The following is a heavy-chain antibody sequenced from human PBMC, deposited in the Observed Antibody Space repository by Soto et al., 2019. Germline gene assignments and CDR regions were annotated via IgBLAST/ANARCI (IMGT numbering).Heavy chain of an antibody. J-gene: IGHJ3*02. V-gene: IGHV4-31*03. CDR2: IYYSGST. CDR3: ARGLWFGEGYAFDI. Sequence: SETLSLTCTVSGGSISSGGYYWSWIRQHPGKGLEWIGYIYYSGSTYYNPSLKSRVTISVDTSKNQFSLKLSSVTAADTAVYYCARGLWFGEGYAFDIRGQGTMVTVPS. CDR1: GGSISSGGYY. D-gene: IGHD3-10*01.